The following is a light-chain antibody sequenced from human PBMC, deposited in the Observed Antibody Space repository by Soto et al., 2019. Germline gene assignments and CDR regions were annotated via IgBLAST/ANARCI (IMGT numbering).Light chain of an antibody. J-gene: IGLJ1*01. Sequence: QSALTQPASVSGSTGQSITISCTGTSSDVGGYNYVSWYQQHPGKAPKLMIYDVSYRPSGVSNRFSGSKSGNTASLTISGLQAEDEADYYCSSYTSSSTYVFGTGTKLTVL. CDR1: SSDVGGYNY. CDR3: SSYTSSSTYV. V-gene: IGLV2-14*03. CDR2: DVS.